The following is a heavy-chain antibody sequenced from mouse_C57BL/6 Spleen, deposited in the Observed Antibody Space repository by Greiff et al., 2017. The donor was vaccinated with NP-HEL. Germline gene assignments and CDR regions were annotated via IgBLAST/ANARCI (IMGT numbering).Heavy chain of an antibody. CDR2: ISSGGDYI. CDR3: TRESNYYGSSYDYAMDY. Sequence: EVQLVESGEGLVKPGGSLKLSCAASGFTFSSYAMSWVRQTPEKRLEWVAYISSGGDYIYYADTVKGRFTISRDNARNTLYLQMSSLKSEDTAMYYCTRESNYYGSSYDYAMDYWGQGTSVTVSS. J-gene: IGHJ4*01. CDR1: GFTFSSYA. D-gene: IGHD1-1*01. V-gene: IGHV5-9-1*02.